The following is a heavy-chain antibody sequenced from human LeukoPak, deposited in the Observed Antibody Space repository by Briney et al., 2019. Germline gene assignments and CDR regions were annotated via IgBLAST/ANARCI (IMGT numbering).Heavy chain of an antibody. CDR3: ARVYYYDSSGYPYWYFDL. J-gene: IGHJ2*01. Sequence: PSQTLSLTCTVSGGSISSGSYYWSWIRQPAGKGLEWIGYIYYSGSTNYNPSLKSRVTISVDTSKNQFSLKLSSVTAADTAVYYCARVYYYDSSGYPYWYFDLWGRGTLVTVSS. D-gene: IGHD3-22*01. CDR1: GGSISSGSYY. CDR2: IYYSGST. V-gene: IGHV4-61*10.